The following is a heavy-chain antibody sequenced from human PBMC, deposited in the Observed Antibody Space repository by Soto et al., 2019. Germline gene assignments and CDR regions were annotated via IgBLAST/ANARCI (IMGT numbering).Heavy chain of an antibody. CDR3: AKASIFGVVTLNYYYMDV. Sequence: GGSLRLSCAASGFTFSSYAMSWVRQAPGKGLEWVSAISGSGGSTYYADSVKGRFTISRDNSKNTLYLQMNSLRAEDTAVYYCAKASIFGVVTLNYYYMDVWGKGTTVTV. CDR2: ISGSGGST. J-gene: IGHJ6*03. V-gene: IGHV3-23*01. CDR1: GFTFSSYA. D-gene: IGHD3-3*01.